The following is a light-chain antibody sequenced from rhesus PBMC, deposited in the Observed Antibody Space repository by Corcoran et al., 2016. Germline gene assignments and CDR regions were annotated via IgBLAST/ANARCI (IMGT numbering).Light chain of an antibody. CDR2: EAS. CDR1: ENVNNY. J-gene: IGKJ3*01. Sequence: DIQVTQSPSYLSASVGDRVTITCRASENVNNYLNWYPQKPRKAPKLIISEASTVLSGVPARFSGSGSGTDYTCTISSLQPEDVASYYCQQGYGTPFTFGPGTKLDIK. CDR3: QQGYGTPFT. V-gene: IGKV1-74*01.